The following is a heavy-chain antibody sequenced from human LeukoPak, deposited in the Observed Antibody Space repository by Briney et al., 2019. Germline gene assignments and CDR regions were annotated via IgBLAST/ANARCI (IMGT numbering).Heavy chain of an antibody. V-gene: IGHV1-69*04. CDR2: IIPILGIA. CDR1: GYTFTSYG. D-gene: IGHD6-25*01. Sequence: SVKVSCKASGYTFTSYGISWVRQAPGQGLEWMGRIIPILGIANYAQKFQGRVTITADKSTSTAYMELSSLRSEDTAVYYCARDWGSGGHFDYWGQGTLVTVSS. CDR3: ARDWGSGGHFDY. J-gene: IGHJ4*02.